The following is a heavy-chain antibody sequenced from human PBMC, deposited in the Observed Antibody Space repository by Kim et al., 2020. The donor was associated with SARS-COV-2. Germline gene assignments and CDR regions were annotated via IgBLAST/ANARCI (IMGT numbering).Heavy chain of an antibody. J-gene: IGHJ3*02. D-gene: IGHD6-6*01. CDR2: LSWNSGVI. Sequence: GGSLSLSCAASGFTFGDFAMHWVRQVPGKGLEWVSGLSWNSGVIGYADSVTGRFTISRHNAENSLYLQMNSLRAEDTAFYYCAKDLVSSSFRAFHIWGQGTMVTVSS. CDR1: GFTFGDFA. CDR3: AKDLVSSSFRAFHI. V-gene: IGHV3-9*01.